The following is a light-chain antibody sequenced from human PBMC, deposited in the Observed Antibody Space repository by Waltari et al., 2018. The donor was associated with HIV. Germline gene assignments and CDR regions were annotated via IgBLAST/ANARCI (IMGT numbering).Light chain of an antibody. CDR2: EVT. Sequence: QSALTQPASVSGSPGQSITISCTGTSSDVGGYNYVSWYQQHPGKVPKLLIYEVTNRPSGVSNRVSASKSGNKASLTISGLQADDEADYYCSSATSRKLYVFGTGTRVTVL. J-gene: IGLJ1*01. CDR3: SSATSRKLYV. CDR1: SSDVGGYNY. V-gene: IGLV2-14*01.